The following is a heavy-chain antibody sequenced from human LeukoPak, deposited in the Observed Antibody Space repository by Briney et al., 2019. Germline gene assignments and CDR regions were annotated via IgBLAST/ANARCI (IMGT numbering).Heavy chain of an antibody. V-gene: IGHV4-59*01. CDR3: ARLGAAAGLVNWFDP. CDR1: GGSISSYY. D-gene: IGHD6-13*01. J-gene: IGHJ5*02. Sequence: SETLSLTCTVSGGSISSYYWSWIRQPPGKGLEWIGYIYYSGSTNYNPSLKSRVTISVDTSKNQFSLKLSSVTAADTAVYYCARLGAAAGLVNWFDPWGQGTLVTVSS. CDR2: IYYSGST.